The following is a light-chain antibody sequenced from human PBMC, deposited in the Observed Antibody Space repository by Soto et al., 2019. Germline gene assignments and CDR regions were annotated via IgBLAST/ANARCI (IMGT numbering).Light chain of an antibody. J-gene: IGLJ1*01. Sequence: QSALTQPASVSGSPGQSITISCTGTSSDVGGYNYVSWYQQHPAKVPKLMIYHVSNRPSGVSDRLSGSKSGNTASLTISGLQAEDEGDYYCYSYTTSSTYVFGTGTKVTVL. CDR3: YSYTTSSTYV. CDR2: HVS. V-gene: IGLV2-14*01. CDR1: SSDVGGYNY.